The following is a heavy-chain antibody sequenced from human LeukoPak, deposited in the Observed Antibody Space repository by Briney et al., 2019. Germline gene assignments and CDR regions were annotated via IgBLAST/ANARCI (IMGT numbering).Heavy chain of an antibody. V-gene: IGHV1-18*01. Sequence: ASVTLSRTASGFTFGSYSFSWVRQPPGQGLEWMGWTYAFNGNTNYPHTLQGRVTMTTDRANNTDYMELKVQRPNDADAYYCARDAAGQANRDHLDSWGLGTLVSVSS. CDR3: ARDAAGQANRDHLDS. D-gene: IGHD1-14*01. J-gene: IGHJ4*02. CDR1: GFTFGSYS. CDR2: TYAFNGNT.